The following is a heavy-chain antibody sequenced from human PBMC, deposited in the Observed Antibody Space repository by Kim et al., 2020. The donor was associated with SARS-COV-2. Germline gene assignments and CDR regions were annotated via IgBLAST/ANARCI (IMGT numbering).Heavy chain of an antibody. V-gene: IGHV3-30*18. CDR3: AKDKSGSYGYGGNDY. CDR1: GFTFSSYG. D-gene: IGHD5-18*01. Sequence: GGSLRLSCAASGFTFSSYGMHWVRQAPGKGLEWVAVISYDGSNKYYADSVKGRFTISRDNSKNTLYLQMNSLRAEDTAVYYCAKDKSGSYGYGGNDYWGQGPLVPVPS. CDR2: ISYDGSNK. J-gene: IGHJ4*02.